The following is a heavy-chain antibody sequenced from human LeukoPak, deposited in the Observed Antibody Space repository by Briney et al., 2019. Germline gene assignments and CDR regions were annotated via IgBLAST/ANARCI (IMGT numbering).Heavy chain of an antibody. CDR1: GFTLSSYG. J-gene: IGHJ4*02. CDR2: TSYDGRKK. D-gene: IGHD6-13*01. V-gene: IGHV3-30*03. CDR3: ARDLSSSWALDY. Sequence: PGGSLRLSCAASGFTLSSYGMRWVRQAPGKGLEWVAVTSYDGRKKYYVDSVKVRFTISRDTSKNTLYLQMNSLRTEDTAIYYCARDLSSSWALDYWGQGTLVTVSS.